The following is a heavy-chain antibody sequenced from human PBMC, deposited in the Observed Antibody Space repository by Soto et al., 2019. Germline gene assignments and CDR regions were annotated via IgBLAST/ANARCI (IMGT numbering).Heavy chain of an antibody. CDR1: GFTFSSYS. V-gene: IGHV3-21*01. D-gene: IGHD1-1*01. CDR3: ARDNLQLELRGYYYYGMDV. Sequence: GGSLRLSCAAPGFTFSSYSMNWVRQAPGKGLEWVSSXXXXXXXXXXXXXXXXXXTISRDNAKNSLYLQMNSLRAEDTAVYYCARDNLQLELRGYYYYGMDVWGQGTTVTVSS. J-gene: IGHJ6*02. CDR2: XXXXXXXX.